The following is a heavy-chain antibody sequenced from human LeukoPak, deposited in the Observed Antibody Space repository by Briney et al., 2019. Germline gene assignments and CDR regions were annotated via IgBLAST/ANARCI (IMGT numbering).Heavy chain of an antibody. CDR3: ARASIFIVWELEGGHDAFDI. CDR2: MNPNSGNT. CDR1: GYTFTSYD. Sequence: ASVKVSCKASGYTFTSYDINWVRQATGQGLEWMGWMNPNSGNTGYAQKFQGRVTMTRNTSISTAYMELSSLRSEDTAVYYCARASIFIVWELEGGHDAFDIWGQGTMVTVSS. D-gene: IGHD1-26*01. V-gene: IGHV1-8*01. J-gene: IGHJ3*02.